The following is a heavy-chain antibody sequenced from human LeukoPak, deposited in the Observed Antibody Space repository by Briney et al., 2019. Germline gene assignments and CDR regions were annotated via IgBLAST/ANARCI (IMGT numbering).Heavy chain of an antibody. CDR3: TSSNYYGSGSYYLRVY. V-gene: IGHV3-73*01. CDR1: GFTFSGSA. D-gene: IGHD3-10*01. CDR2: IRSKANSYAT. Sequence: PGGSLRLSCAASGFTFSGSAMHWARQASGKGLEWVGRIRSKANSYATAYAASVKGRFTISRDDSKNTAYLQMNSLKTEDTAVYYCTSSNYYGSGSYYLRVYWGQGTLVTVSS. J-gene: IGHJ4*02.